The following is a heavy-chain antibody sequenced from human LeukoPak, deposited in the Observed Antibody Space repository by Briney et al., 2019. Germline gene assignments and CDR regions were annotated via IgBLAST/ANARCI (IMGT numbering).Heavy chain of an antibody. Sequence: GGSLRLSCAASGFTFSRSAVHWVRQAPEKGLQWVSTISTSGRATYYADSVEGRFTISRDNSKNTLYLQMNSLRADDTAVYCCAKARGSSVYEQFDYWGQGTQVTVSP. J-gene: IGHJ4*02. D-gene: IGHD5/OR15-5a*01. CDR2: ISTSGRAT. V-gene: IGHV3-23*01. CDR3: AKARGSSVYEQFDY. CDR1: GFTFSRSA.